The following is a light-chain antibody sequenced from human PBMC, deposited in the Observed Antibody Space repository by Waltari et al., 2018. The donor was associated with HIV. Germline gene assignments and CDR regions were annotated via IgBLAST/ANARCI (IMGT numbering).Light chain of an antibody. CDR3: QQRSNWLS. J-gene: IGKJ5*01. Sequence: EIVLTQSPATLSLSPGERATLSCRASQSVSNYLAWYQQKAGQAPRRLIYDASNRATGIPARFSGSWSVTDFTLTISSLEPEDFAVYSCQQRSNWLSFGQGTRLEIK. CDR2: DAS. CDR1: QSVSNY. V-gene: IGKV3-11*01.